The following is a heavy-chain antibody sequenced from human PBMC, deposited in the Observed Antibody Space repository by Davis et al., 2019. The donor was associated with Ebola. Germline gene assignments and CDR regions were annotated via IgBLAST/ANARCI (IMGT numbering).Heavy chain of an antibody. CDR3: TRGGGVAESY. CDR2: IRSKANSYAT. J-gene: IGHJ4*02. Sequence: PGGSLRLSCAASGFTFSGSAMHWVRQASGKGLEWVGRIRSKANSYATAYAASVKGRFTISRDDSKNTAYLQMNGLKTEDTAVYYCTRGGGVAESYWGQGTLVTVSS. CDR1: GFTFSGSA. D-gene: IGHD3-16*01. V-gene: IGHV3-73*01.